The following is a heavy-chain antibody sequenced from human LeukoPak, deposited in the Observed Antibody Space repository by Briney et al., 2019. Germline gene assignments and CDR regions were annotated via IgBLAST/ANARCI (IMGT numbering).Heavy chain of an antibody. V-gene: IGHV3-9*01. Sequence: GGSLRLSCAASGFSFDDYAMHWVRQAPGKGLEWVSGISWNSGSIGYADSVKGRFTISRDNSKNTLYLQMNSLRAEDTAVYYCAKGVRGYYDSSGYYFSYWGQGTLVTVSS. D-gene: IGHD3-22*01. J-gene: IGHJ4*02. CDR2: ISWNSGSI. CDR1: GFSFDDYA. CDR3: AKGVRGYYDSSGYYFSY.